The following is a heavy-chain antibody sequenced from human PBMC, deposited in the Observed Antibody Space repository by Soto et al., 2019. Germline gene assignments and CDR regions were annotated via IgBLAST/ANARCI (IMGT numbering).Heavy chain of an antibody. J-gene: IGHJ5*02. CDR3: AREREYCSSTSCYANWFDP. CDR2: TYYRSKWYN. V-gene: IGHV6-1*01. CDR1: GDSVSSNSAA. Sequence: PSQTLSLTCAISGDSVSSNSAAWIWIRQSPSRGLEWLGRTYYRSKWYNDYAVSVKSRITINPDTSKNQFSLQLNSVTPEDTAVYYCAREREYCSSTSCYANWFDPWGQGTLVTVSS. D-gene: IGHD2-2*01.